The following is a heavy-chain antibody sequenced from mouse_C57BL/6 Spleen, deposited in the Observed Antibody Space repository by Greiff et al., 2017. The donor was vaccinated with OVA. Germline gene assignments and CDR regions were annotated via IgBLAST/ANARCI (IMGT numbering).Heavy chain of an antibody. V-gene: IGHV8-12*01. J-gene: IGHJ2*01. D-gene: IGHD2-3*01. Sequence: QVTLQVPGPGILQSSQTLSLSCSFSGFSLSTSGMGVSWIRQPSGKGLDWLAHPYWDDDKRYNPFLKSRLTISKNTSRNQGFLKITSVDTADTATYYYARSLYGGYCYFDDWGQGTTLTVSS. CDR1: GFSLSTSGMG. CDR2: PYWDDDK. CDR3: ARSLYGGYCYFDD.